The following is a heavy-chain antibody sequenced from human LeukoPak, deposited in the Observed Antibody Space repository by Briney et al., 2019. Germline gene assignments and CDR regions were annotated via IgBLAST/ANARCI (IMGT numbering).Heavy chain of an antibody. J-gene: IGHJ4*02. CDR1: GFRFSSYD. Sequence: GGSLRLSCAATGFRFSSYDMHWVRQAPGKGLEWVAVISYDGSNKYYADSVKGRFTISRDNFKNTLYLQMNNLRAEDSAVYYCARDQLYYGSSALDCWGQGTLVTVSS. D-gene: IGHD3-10*01. V-gene: IGHV3-30-3*01. CDR3: ARDQLYYGSSALDC. CDR2: ISYDGSNK.